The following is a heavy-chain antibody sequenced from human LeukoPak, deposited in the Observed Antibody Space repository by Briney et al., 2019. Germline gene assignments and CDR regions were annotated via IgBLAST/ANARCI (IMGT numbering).Heavy chain of an antibody. D-gene: IGHD3-3*01. CDR1: GGSISSSSYY. V-gene: IGHV4-39*07. CDR2: IYYSGST. Sequence: PSETLSLTCTVSGGSISSSSYYWGWIRQPPGKGLEWIGSIYYSGSTYYNPSLKSRVTISVDTSKNQFSLKLSSVTAADTAVYYCARGRAYYDFWSGYYEPDYYYYYMDVWGKGTTVTVSS. CDR3: ARGRAYYDFWSGYYEPDYYYYYMDV. J-gene: IGHJ6*03.